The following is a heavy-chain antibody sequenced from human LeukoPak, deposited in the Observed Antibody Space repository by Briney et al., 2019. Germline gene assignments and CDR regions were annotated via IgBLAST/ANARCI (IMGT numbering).Heavy chain of an antibody. D-gene: IGHD1-26*01. CDR2: IYSGGST. V-gene: IGHV3-66*01. J-gene: IGHJ6*02. CDR3: AGDELRQYYYGMDV. CDR1: GFAVSSNY. Sequence: GGSLRLSCAASGFAVSSNYMSWVCQAPGKGLEWVSVIYSGGSTYYADSVKGRFTISRDNSKNTLYLQMNSLRAEDTAVYYCAGDELRQYYYGMDVWGQGTTVTVSS.